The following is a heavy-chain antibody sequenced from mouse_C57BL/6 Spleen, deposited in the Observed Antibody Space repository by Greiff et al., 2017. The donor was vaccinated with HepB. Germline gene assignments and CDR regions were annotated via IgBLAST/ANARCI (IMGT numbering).Heavy chain of an antibody. D-gene: IGHD2-1*01. CDR2: INPSNGGT. V-gene: IGHV1-53*01. CDR1: GYTFTSYW. CDR3: ARERGNYVWFAY. Sequence: VQLKQPGTELVKPGASVKLSCKASGYTFTSYWMHWVKQRPGQGLEWIGNINPSNGGTNYNEKFKSKATLTVDKSSSTAYMQLSSLTSEDSAVYYCARERGNYVWFAYWGQGTLVTVSA. J-gene: IGHJ3*01.